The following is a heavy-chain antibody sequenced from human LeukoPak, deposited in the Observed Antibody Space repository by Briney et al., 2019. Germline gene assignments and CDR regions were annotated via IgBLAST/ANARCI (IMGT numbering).Heavy chain of an antibody. Sequence: TFSSYAMSWVRQPPGKGLEWIGSIYYSGSTYYNPSLKSRVTISVDTSKNQFSLKLSSVTAADTAVYYCARRGNWFYWGQGTLVTVSS. CDR3: ARRGNWFY. CDR1: TFSSYA. V-gene: IGHV4-39*01. D-gene: IGHD1-1*01. CDR2: IYYSGST. J-gene: IGHJ4*02.